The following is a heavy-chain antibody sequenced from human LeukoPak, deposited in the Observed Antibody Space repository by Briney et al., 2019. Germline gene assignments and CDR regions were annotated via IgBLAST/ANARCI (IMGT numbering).Heavy chain of an antibody. Sequence: RGESLKIPCKGSGYSFTSYWIGWVRQLPGKGLEWMGIIYPGDSDTRYSPSFQGQVTISADKSISTAYLQWSSLKASDTAMYYCARLYDSSGYSLDYWGQGTLVTVSS. J-gene: IGHJ4*02. V-gene: IGHV5-51*01. CDR3: ARLYDSSGYSLDY. CDR1: GYSFTSYW. CDR2: IYPGDSDT. D-gene: IGHD3-22*01.